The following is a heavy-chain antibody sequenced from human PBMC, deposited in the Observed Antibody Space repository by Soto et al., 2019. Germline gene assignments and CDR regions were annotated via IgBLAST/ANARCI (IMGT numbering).Heavy chain of an antibody. J-gene: IGHJ4*02. D-gene: IGHD3-16*01. CDR2: ISGSGGNT. V-gene: IGHV3-23*01. CDR1: GLSFSSYA. CDR3: AKAGGHSYFDV. Sequence: GSRRLSCAVSGLSFSSYAMNWVRQAPGKGLEWVSAISGSGGNTYYADSVKGRFTISRDNSKNTLYLQMNSLRAEDTAVYYCAKAGGHSYFDVWGQGTLVIVSA.